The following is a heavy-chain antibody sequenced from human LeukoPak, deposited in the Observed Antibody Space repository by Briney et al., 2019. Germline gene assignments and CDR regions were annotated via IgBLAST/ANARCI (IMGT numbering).Heavy chain of an antibody. D-gene: IGHD3-3*01. CDR3: ARDRAGSFDFWSGYYYYYMDV. V-gene: IGHV4-39*07. CDR1: GGSISSSSYY. J-gene: IGHJ6*03. CDR2: IYYSGST. Sequence: PSETLSLTCTVSGGSISSSSYYWGWIRQPPGKGLEWIGSIYYSGSTYYNPSLKSRVTISVDTSKNQFSLKLSSVTAADTAVYYCARDRAGSFDFWSGYYYYYMDVWGKGTTVTVSS.